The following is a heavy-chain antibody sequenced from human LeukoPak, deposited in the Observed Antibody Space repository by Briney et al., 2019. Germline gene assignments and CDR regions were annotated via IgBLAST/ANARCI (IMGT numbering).Heavy chain of an antibody. CDR2: INWNGGST. J-gene: IGHJ4*02. Sequence: PGGSLRLSSAASGFTFDDYGTSWVRQAPGKGLEWVSGINWNGGSTGYADSVKGRFTISRDNAKNSLYLQMNSLRAEDTALYYCAAYCSRTSCLLDYWGQGTLVTVSS. D-gene: IGHD2-2*01. V-gene: IGHV3-20*04. CDR3: AAYCSRTSCLLDY. CDR1: GFTFDDYG.